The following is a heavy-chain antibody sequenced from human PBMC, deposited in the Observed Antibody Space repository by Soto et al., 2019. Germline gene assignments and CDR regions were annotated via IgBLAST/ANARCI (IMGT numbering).Heavy chain of an antibody. Sequence: QVQLVESGGGVVQPGRSLRLSCAASGFTFSSYGMHWVRQAPGKGLEWVAVIWYDGSNKYYADSVKGRFTISRDNSKNTLYLQMNSLRAEDMAVYYCARDQLLKGYYWYFDLWGRGTLVTVSS. J-gene: IGHJ2*01. CDR1: GFTFSSYG. D-gene: IGHD2-2*01. CDR2: IWYDGSNK. V-gene: IGHV3-33*01. CDR3: ARDQLLKGYYWYFDL.